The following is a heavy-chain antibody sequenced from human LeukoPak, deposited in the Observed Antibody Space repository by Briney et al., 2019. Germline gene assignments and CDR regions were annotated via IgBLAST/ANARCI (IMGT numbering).Heavy chain of an antibody. V-gene: IGHV4-39*07. D-gene: IGHD6-19*01. CDR3: AIRKRSHYSSGHIDY. J-gene: IGHJ4*02. CDR1: GGSISSSSYY. CDR2: IYYSGST. Sequence: SETLSLTCTVSGGSISSSSYYWGWIRQPPGKGLEWIGSIYYSGSTYYNPSLKSRVTISVDTSKNQFSLKLSSVTAADTAVYYCAIRKRSHYSSGHIDYWGQGTLVTVSS.